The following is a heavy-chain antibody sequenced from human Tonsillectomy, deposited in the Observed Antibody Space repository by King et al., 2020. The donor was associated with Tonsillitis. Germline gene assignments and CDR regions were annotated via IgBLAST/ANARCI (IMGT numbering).Heavy chain of an antibody. CDR2: ISWNSGSI. CDR3: AKGTAVVAATNDYYYGMDV. D-gene: IGHD2-15*01. CDR1: NYA. V-gene: IGHV3-9*01. Sequence: NYAMHWVRQAPGKGLEWVSGISWNSGSIGYADSVKGRFTISRDNAKNSLYLQMNSLRAEDTALDYCAKGTAVVAATNDYYYGMDVWGQGTTVTVSS. J-gene: IGHJ6*02.